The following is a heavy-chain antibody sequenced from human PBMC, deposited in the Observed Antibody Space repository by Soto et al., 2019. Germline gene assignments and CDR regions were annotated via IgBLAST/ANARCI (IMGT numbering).Heavy chain of an antibody. J-gene: IGHJ4*02. CDR2: INAGNGNT. CDR3: ARARHSGSYYFDY. CDR1: GYTFTSYA. V-gene: IGHV1-3*01. Sequence: QVQLVQSGAEVKKPGASVKVSCKASGYTFTSYAMHWVRQAPGQRLEWMGWINAGNGNTKYSQKFQGRVTITRDTSASTAYIELSSLRSEDTAVYYCARARHSGSYYFDYSGQRTLVTVAS. D-gene: IGHD1-26*01.